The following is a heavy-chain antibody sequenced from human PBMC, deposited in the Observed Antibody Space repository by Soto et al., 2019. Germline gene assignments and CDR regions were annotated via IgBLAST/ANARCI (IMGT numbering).Heavy chain of an antibody. V-gene: IGHV4-4*07. Sequence: SETLSLTCTVPGASISGFYWSWIRKSAGKGLELIGRIYATGTTDYNPSLKSRVMMSVDTSKKQFSLKLRSVTAADTAVYYCVRDGTKTLRDWFDPWGQGISVTVSS. CDR3: VRDGTKTLRDWFDP. D-gene: IGHD1-1*01. CDR1: GASISGFY. J-gene: IGHJ5*02. CDR2: IYATGTT.